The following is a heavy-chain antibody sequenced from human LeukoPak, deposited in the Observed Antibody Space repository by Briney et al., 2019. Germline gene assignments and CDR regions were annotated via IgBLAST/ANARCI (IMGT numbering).Heavy chain of an antibody. CDR1: GYTFTSYD. CDR3: ARGGPLDAFDI. Sequence: SVNLSCKASGYTFTSYDINWVRQATGQGREWMRWMNPNSGNTGYAQTFQGRVTMTRNTSISTAYMELSSLRSEDTAVYYCARGGPLDAFDIWGQGTMVTVSS. CDR2: MNPNSGNT. V-gene: IGHV1-8*01. J-gene: IGHJ3*02.